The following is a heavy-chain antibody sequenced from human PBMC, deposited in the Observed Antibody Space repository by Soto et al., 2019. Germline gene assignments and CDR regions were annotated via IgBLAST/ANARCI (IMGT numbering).Heavy chain of an antibody. J-gene: IGHJ6*02. Sequence: GGSLRLSCAASGFTFSSYDMHWVRQATGKGLEWVSAIGTAGDTYYPGSVKGRFTISRENAKNSLYLQMNSLRAEDTAVIYCARERGGFGESAPKNYYYYYGMDVWGQGTTVTVSS. D-gene: IGHD3-10*01. CDR1: GFTFSSYD. V-gene: IGHV3-13*01. CDR2: IGTAGDT. CDR3: ARERGGFGESAPKNYYYYYGMDV.